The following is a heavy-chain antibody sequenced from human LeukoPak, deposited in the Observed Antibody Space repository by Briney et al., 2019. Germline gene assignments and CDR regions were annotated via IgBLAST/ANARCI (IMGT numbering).Heavy chain of an antibody. J-gene: IGHJ4*02. CDR1: GYTFTTWY. V-gene: IGHV1-46*01. CDR3: AKGAGGYYFDY. CDR2: INPSGGST. Sequence: ASVKVSCKPSGYTFTTWYMHWVRQAPGQGLEWMGIINPSGGSTSYAQKFQGRVTMTRDTSTSTVYMELSSLRSEDTAEYYCAKGAGGYYFDYWGQGTLVTVSS. D-gene: IGHD1-26*01.